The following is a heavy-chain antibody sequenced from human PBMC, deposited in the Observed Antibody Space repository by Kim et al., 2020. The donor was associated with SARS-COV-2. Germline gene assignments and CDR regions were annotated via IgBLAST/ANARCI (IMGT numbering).Heavy chain of an antibody. CDR2: IIPIFGTA. CDR1: GGTFSSYA. J-gene: IGHJ6*02. D-gene: IGHD4-17*01. Sequence: SVKVSCKASGGTFSSYAISWVRQAPGQGLEWMGGIIPIFGTANYAQKFQGRVTITADESTSTAYMELSSLRSEDTAVYYCARALGDPPYYYYGMDVWGQGTTVTVSS. V-gene: IGHV1-69*13. CDR3: ARALGDPPYYYYGMDV.